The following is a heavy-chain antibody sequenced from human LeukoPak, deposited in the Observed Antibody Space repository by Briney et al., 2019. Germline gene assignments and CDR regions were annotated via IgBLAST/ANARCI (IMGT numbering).Heavy chain of an antibody. V-gene: IGHV1-2*02. J-gene: IGHJ4*02. Sequence: ASVTVSCTASGYTFTGYYMHWVRQAPGQGLEWMGWINPNSGGTNYAQKFQGRVTMTRDTSISTVYMELSRLRSDDTAVYYCARGDYYDSSGYPIDYWGQGTLVTVSS. CDR1: GYTFTGYY. CDR3: ARGDYYDSSGYPIDY. D-gene: IGHD3-22*01. CDR2: INPNSGGT.